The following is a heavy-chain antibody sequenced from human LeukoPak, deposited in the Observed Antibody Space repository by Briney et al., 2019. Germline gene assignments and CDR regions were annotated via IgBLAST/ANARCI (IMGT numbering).Heavy chain of an antibody. CDR2: LYTSGSI. D-gene: IGHD5-24*01. CDR3: ARDLGDGYNRDWFDP. V-gene: IGHV4-4*08. CDR1: GASISRYY. J-gene: IGHJ5*02. Sequence: SETLSLTCSVSGASISRYYWNWIRQPPGKRLEWIGRLYTSGSIYYNPSLRSRVTISLDKSKNQFYLRLSSVTAADTAVYYCARDLGDGYNRDWFDPWGQGTLVTVSS.